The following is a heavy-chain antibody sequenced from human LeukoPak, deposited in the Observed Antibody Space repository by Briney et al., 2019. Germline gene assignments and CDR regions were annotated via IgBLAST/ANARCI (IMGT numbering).Heavy chain of an antibody. D-gene: IGHD2-2*01. CDR3: ARVVSGPAAMDDAFDI. Sequence: SQTLSLTCAVSGGSISSGGYSWSWIRQPPGKGLEWIGYIYHSGSTYYNPSLKSRVTISVDRSKNQFSLKLSSVTAADTAVYYCARVVSGPAAMDDAFDIWGQGTMVTVFS. V-gene: IGHV4-30-2*01. CDR1: GGSISSGGYS. CDR2: IYHSGST. J-gene: IGHJ3*02.